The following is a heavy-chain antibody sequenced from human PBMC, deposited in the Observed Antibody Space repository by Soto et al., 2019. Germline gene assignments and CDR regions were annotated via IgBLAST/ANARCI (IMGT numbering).Heavy chain of an antibody. CDR3: ARDMLSVGPRANDAFDV. Sequence: QVQLVQSGAEVRKPGASVNISCRASGFSFSDNLINWVRQAPGQGLEWMGWINPDNGHTRYSETFQGRVTISRHSSASIAYVEVSDLTSEDTAVYYCARDMLSVGPRANDAFDVWGQGTMVTVSS. J-gene: IGHJ3*01. V-gene: IGHV1-3*01. D-gene: IGHD2-8*01. CDR2: INPDNGHT. CDR1: GFSFSDNL.